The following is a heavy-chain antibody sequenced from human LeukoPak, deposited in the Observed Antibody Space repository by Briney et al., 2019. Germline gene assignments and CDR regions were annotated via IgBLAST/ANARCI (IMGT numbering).Heavy chain of an antibody. CDR2: INSDGSNT. D-gene: IGHD3-22*01. V-gene: IGHV3-74*01. CDR3: ARPMGYDSSGYYYDDFDI. Sequence: GGSLRLSCAASGFTFSSYWMHWVRQAPGKGLVWFSRINSDGSNTSHADSVKGRFTISRDNAKNTLYLQMNSLRAEDTAVYYCARPMGYDSSGYYYDDFDIWGQGTMVTVSS. J-gene: IGHJ3*02. CDR1: GFTFSSYW.